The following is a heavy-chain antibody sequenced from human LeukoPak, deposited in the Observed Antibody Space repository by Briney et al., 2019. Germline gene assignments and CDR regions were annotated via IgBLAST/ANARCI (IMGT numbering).Heavy chain of an antibody. CDR2: ISSSSSYT. D-gene: IGHD2-21*02. J-gene: IGHJ4*02. CDR1: GFTFSDYY. V-gene: IGHV3-11*06. Sequence: GGSLRLSCAASGFTFSDYYMSWIRQAPGKGLEWVSYISSSSSYTNYADPVKGRFTISRDNAKNSLYLQMNSLRAEDTAVYYCARGGDGGDGFDYWGQGTLVTVSS. CDR3: ARGGDGGDGFDY.